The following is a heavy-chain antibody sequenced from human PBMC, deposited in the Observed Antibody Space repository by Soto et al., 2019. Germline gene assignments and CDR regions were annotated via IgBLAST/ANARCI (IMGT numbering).Heavy chain of an antibody. CDR1: GGSISNYY. CDR2: IFYSGST. CDR3: AKDSGYNYGYFRWFDP. Sequence: LEILSLTCTVSGGSISNYYLSWIRQPPGRGLEWIGHIFYSGSTNYNPALKSRVTISVDTSKSQFSLKLSSVTAADTAVFYCAKDSGYNYGYFRWFDPWGQGTLVTVSS. V-gene: IGHV4-59*01. D-gene: IGHD5-18*01. J-gene: IGHJ5*02.